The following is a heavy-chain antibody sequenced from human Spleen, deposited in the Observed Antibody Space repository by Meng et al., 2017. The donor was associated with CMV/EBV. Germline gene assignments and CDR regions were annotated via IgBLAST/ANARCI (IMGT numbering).Heavy chain of an antibody. V-gene: IGHV4-59*12. J-gene: IGHJ6*02. CDR3: ARPRGEGYYYGMDV. CDR2: IYYSGST. Sequence: SETLSLTCTVSGGSISSYYWSWIRQPPGKGLEWVGYIYYSGSTYYNPSLKSRVTISVDTSKNQFSLKLSSVTAADTAVYYCARPRGEGYYYGMDVWGQGTTVTVSS. CDR1: GGSISSYY.